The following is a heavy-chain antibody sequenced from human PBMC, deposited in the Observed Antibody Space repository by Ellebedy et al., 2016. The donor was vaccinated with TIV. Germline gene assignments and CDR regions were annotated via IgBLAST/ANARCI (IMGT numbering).Heavy chain of an antibody. CDR3: ARDEGGSGSLSY. Sequence: MPSETLSLTCSVSGGSISSYYWTWIRQPPGKGLEWIGYIYYSGSTNYNPSLKSRVTISLDTSKNQFSLRLSSVTAADTAVYYCARDEGGSGSLSYWGQGTLVTVSS. V-gene: IGHV4-59*12. J-gene: IGHJ4*02. D-gene: IGHD3-10*01. CDR2: IYYSGST. CDR1: GGSISSYY.